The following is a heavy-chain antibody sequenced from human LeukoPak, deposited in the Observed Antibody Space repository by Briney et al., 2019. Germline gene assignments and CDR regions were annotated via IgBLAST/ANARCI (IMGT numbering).Heavy chain of an antibody. J-gene: IGHJ4*02. CDR1: GFTFRSYA. CDR2: ISHDGNNE. CDR3: AECPVIFGGVIIISTGYLDY. Sequence: GRSLRLSCAASGFTFRSYAMHWVRQAPGKGLEWVAVISHDGNNEYYAYSVKGRFTISRDNSKNTLYLQMNSLRDEDTAVYYCAECPVIFGGVIIISTGYLDYWGQGTLVTVSS. V-gene: IGHV3-30*03. D-gene: IGHD3-16*02.